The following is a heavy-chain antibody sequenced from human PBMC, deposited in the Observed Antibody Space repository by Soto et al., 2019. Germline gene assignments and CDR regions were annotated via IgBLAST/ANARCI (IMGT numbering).Heavy chain of an antibody. J-gene: IGHJ4*02. CDR1: DGSISSFY. D-gene: IGHD4-17*01. Sequence: SQTMCLTYTVSDGSISSFYWSWIRQPPGKGLEWIGYIYYSGSTNYNPSLKSRVTISVDTSKNQFSLKLSSVTAADTAVYYCARAYGDYVFDYWGQGTLVTVSS. CDR2: IYYSGST. CDR3: ARAYGDYVFDY. V-gene: IGHV4-59*01.